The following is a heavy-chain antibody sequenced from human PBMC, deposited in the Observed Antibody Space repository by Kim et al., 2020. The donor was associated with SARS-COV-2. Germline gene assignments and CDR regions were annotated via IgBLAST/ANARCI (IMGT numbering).Heavy chain of an antibody. CDR3: VKDIAATGTGYFDY. Sequence: ADTVKDRLTISRDKAKNTLYLQMNSRKTEDTALYYGVKDIAATGTGYFDYWGQGTLVTVSS. D-gene: IGHD6-13*01. V-gene: IGHV3-9*01. J-gene: IGHJ4*02.